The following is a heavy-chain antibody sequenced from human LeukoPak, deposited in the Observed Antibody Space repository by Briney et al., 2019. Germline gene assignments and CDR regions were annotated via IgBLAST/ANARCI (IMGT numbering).Heavy chain of an antibody. Sequence: GGSLRLSCAASGFTFSDYYMSWIRQAPGEGLEWVSYISSSGSTIYYADSVKGRFTISRDNAKNSLYLQMNSLRAEDTAVYYCARKYSSGWFSDAFDIWGQGTMVTVSS. J-gene: IGHJ3*02. CDR2: ISSSGSTI. D-gene: IGHD6-19*01. CDR1: GFTFSDYY. CDR3: ARKYSSGWFSDAFDI. V-gene: IGHV3-11*01.